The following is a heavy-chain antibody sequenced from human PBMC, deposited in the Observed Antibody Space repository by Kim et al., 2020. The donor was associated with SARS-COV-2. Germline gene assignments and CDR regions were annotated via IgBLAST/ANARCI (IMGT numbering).Heavy chain of an antibody. J-gene: IGHJ5*02. D-gene: IGHD6-19*01. CDR1: GYAFIHYA. CDR3: ARDSAVAASVPINWFDP. CDR2: IFPGNGDT. V-gene: IGHV1-3*01. Sequence: ASVKFSCKASGYAFIHYAIHWVRQAPGQRPDWMGWIFPGNGDTKYSQKFQGRVTITRDTSASTAYMELSSLTSEDTAVYYCARDSAVAASVPINWFDPWGQGTLVTVSS.